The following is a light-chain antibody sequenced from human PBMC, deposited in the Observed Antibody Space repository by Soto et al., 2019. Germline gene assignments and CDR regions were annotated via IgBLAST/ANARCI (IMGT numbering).Light chain of an antibody. V-gene: IGKV4-1*01. CDR2: WST. Sequence: DIVMTQSPDSLAVSLGERATINCKSSQSILFRSNNKNYLGWYQQKVGQPPRLLISWSTTRESGVPDRFSGGGSGTDFTLTISSLQVEDVAVYYCQQYYGTPITFGQGTRLEIK. J-gene: IGKJ5*01. CDR1: QSILFRSNNKNY. CDR3: QQYYGTPIT.